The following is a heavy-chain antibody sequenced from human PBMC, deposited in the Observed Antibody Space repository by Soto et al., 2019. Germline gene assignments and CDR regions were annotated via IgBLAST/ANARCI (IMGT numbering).Heavy chain of an antibody. Sequence: SETLSVTCSVPGGSISGSYWSWIRQSPGKGLEWLGYVYYTGSTNYSPSLRSRVSISVDTSKNEFSLRLSSVTAADTAVYFCARSVAVPGAHIDYWGQGTQVTVSS. J-gene: IGHJ4*02. V-gene: IGHV4-59*01. CDR3: ARSVAVPGAHIDY. CDR2: VYYTGST. CDR1: GGSISGSY. D-gene: IGHD6-19*01.